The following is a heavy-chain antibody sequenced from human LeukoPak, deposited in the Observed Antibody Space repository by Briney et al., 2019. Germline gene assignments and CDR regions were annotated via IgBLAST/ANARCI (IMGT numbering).Heavy chain of an antibody. V-gene: IGHV3-21*01. CDR3: ARNLYTMGSTDAFDI. J-gene: IGHJ3*02. D-gene: IGHD1-26*01. CDR1: GITFHSYW. CDR2: ISTSSIYI. Sequence: PGGSLRLSCSASGITFHSYWVHWVRQAPGKGLEWVSSISTSSIYIYYADSVKGRFTISRDNAKNSLFLQMNSLRAEDTAVYYCARNLYTMGSTDAFDIWGQGTMVTVSS.